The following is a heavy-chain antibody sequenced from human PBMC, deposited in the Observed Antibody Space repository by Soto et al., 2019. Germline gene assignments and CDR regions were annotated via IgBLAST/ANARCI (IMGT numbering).Heavy chain of an antibody. CDR3: AREGCRLTSCPIEY. D-gene: IGHD2-2*01. J-gene: IGHJ4*02. V-gene: IGHV4-59*01. Sequence: KSSATLSLTCTVSGGSISSYYWSWIRQPPGKGLEWIGYIYYSVSTNYNPSLKSRVTISVDTSKNQFSLKLSSVTAADTAVYYCAREGCRLTSCPIEYWGQGIWVSVSS. CDR1: GGSISSYY. CDR2: IYYSVST.